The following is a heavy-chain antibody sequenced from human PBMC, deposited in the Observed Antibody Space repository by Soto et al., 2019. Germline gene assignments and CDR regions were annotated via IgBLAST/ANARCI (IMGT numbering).Heavy chain of an antibody. Sequence: ASVKVSCKASGYTFTSYDTNWVRQATGQGLEWMGWMNPNSGNTGYAQKFQSRVTMTRNTSISTAYMELSSLRSEDTAVYYCARDQVTIFGVVPTGWFDPWGQGTLVTVSS. CDR1: GYTFTSYD. D-gene: IGHD3-3*01. J-gene: IGHJ5*02. CDR3: ARDQVTIFGVVPTGWFDP. CDR2: MNPNSGNT. V-gene: IGHV1-8*01.